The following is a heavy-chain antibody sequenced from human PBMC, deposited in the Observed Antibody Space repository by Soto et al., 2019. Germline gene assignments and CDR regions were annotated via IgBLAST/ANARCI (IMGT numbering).Heavy chain of an antibody. CDR2: IYYSGST. J-gene: IGHJ5*01. CDR3: ARDLYGGYCSGGSCYPDHNWFDY. Sequence: SETLSLTCTVSGGSISSGDYYWSWIRQPPGKGLEWIGYIYYSGSTYYNPSLKSRVTISVDTSKNQFSLKLSSVTAADTAVYYCARDLYGGYCSGGSCYPDHNWFDYWGQGTLVTVSS. V-gene: IGHV4-30-4*01. D-gene: IGHD2-15*01. CDR1: GGSISSGDYY.